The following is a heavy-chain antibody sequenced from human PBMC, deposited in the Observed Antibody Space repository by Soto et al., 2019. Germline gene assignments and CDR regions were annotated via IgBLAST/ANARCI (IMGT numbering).Heavy chain of an antibody. Sequence: SVKVSFKASGGTFSSYAISWVRQAPGQGLEWMGGIIPIFGTANYAQKFQGRVTITADESTSTAYMELSSLRSEDTAVYYCASSPTTRYYYYYGMDVWGQGTTVTVSS. V-gene: IGHV1-69*13. CDR3: ASSPTTRYYYYYGMDV. J-gene: IGHJ6*02. CDR2: IIPIFGTA. D-gene: IGHD4-4*01. CDR1: GGTFSSYA.